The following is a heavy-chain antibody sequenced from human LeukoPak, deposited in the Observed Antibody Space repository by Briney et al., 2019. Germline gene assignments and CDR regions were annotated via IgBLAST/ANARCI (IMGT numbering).Heavy chain of an antibody. V-gene: IGHV4-4*02. CDR2: ISLTGLT. CDR1: GGSISNTNW. CDR3: SRENGAFSPFGY. J-gene: IGHJ4*02. Sequence: PSGTLSLTCGVSGGSISNTNWWSWVRQPPGQGLEWIGEISLTGLTHYDPSLESRVTVSLDKSKNQLSLNLTSVTAADTAVYYCSRENGAFSPFGYWGQGTLVTVLS. D-gene: IGHD2-8*01.